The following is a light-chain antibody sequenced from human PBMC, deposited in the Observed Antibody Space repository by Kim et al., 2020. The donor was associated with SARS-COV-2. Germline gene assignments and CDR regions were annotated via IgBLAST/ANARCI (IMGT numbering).Light chain of an antibody. Sequence: APGQTATITCEGDKVGRHNAHWYQQKSGQAPVLVVYDDSDRPSGIPERFSGSNSGNTSTLTISRVEVGDEADYYCQVWENSRDHVVFGGGTQLTVL. CDR3: QVWENSRDHVV. V-gene: IGLV3-21*02. CDR2: DDS. J-gene: IGLJ2*01. CDR1: KVGRHN.